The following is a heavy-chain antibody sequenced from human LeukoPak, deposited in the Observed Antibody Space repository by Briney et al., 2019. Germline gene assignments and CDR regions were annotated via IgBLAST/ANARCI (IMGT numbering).Heavy chain of an antibody. CDR3: ARIGYDSSGYYHLYFDY. D-gene: IGHD3-22*01. CDR1: GYTFTGYY. CDR2: INPNSGGT. V-gene: IGHV1-2*02. J-gene: IGHJ4*02. Sequence: ASVKVSCKASGYTFTGYYMHWVRQAPGQGLEWMGWINPNSGGTNYAQKFQGRVTMTRDTSISTAYMELSRLRSDDTAVYYCARIGYDSSGYYHLYFDYWGQGTLVTVPS.